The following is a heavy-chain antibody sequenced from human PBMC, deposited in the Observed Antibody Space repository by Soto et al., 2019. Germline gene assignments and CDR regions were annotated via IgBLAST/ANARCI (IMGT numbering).Heavy chain of an antibody. D-gene: IGHD5-12*01. CDR1: GYTFTSYD. V-gene: IGHV1-8*01. J-gene: IGHJ4*02. CDR2: VNPNSGNT. CDR3: ATSEGRDGYSFDY. Sequence: GASVKVSCKASGYTFTSYDVMWVRQATGQGLEWMGWVNPNSGNTDSAQKFQGRVTMTWDTSINTAYMELSSLRSEDTAVYYCATSEGRDGYSFDYWGPGTLVTVSS.